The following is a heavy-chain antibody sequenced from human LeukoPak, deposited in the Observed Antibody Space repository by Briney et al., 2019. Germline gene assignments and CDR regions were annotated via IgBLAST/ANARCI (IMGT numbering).Heavy chain of an antibody. CDR2: FDPEDGET. CDR1: GYTLTVFS. J-gene: IGHJ4*02. D-gene: IGHD3-16*01. CDR3: ATYRGGHAAGGLFDY. Sequence: ASVKVSCKVSGYTLTVFSMHWVRDAPGKGLEWRVDFDPEDGETIYAQKAQGRVTMTEDTATDTAYMELSSLRSEDTAVYYCATYRGGHAAGGLFDYWGQGTLVTVSS. V-gene: IGHV1-24*01.